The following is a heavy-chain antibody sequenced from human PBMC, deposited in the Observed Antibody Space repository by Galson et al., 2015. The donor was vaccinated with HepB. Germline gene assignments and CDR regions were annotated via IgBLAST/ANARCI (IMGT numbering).Heavy chain of an antibody. CDR3: ARYDSSGSHFDY. CDR1: GGSISSSSYY. Sequence: SETLSLTCTVSGGSISSSSYYWGWIRQPPGKGLEWIGEINNSGGTNYNPSLKSRVTISVDTSKNQFSLKLSSVTAADTAVYYCARYDSSGSHFDYWGQGTLVTVSS. J-gene: IGHJ4*02. V-gene: IGHV4-39*07. CDR2: INNSGGT. D-gene: IGHD3-22*01.